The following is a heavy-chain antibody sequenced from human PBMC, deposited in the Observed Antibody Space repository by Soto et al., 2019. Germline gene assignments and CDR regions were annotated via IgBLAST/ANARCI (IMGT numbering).Heavy chain of an antibody. CDR3: ATGGRQWPATSDFNY. D-gene: IGHD6-19*01. CDR1: GFTFSDYA. CDR2: VSHDGRNT. J-gene: IGHJ4*02. V-gene: IGHV3-30*03. Sequence: VQLVESGGGVVQPGRSLRLSCAASGFTFSDYAMHWVRQAPGKGLEWVAVVSHDGRNTHYADSVKGRFTISRDSSKNTVSLAMTSLRAEDTAVYYCATGGRQWPATSDFNYWGLGARVTVPS.